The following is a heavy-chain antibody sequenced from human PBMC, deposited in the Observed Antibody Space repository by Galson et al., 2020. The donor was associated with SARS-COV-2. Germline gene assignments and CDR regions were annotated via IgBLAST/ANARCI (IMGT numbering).Heavy chain of an antibody. V-gene: IGHV3-74*01. CDR2: INSDGSST. CDR3: ARVGTRSGWKYYFDY. J-gene: IGHJ4*02. D-gene: IGHD6-19*01. CDR1: GFTFSSSW. Sequence: GALRLSCAASGFTFSSSWMHWVRQAPGKGLVWVSRINSDGSSTSYADSVKGRFTISRDNAKNTLYLQMNSLRAEDTAVYYCARVGTRSGWKYYFDYWGQGTLVTVSS.